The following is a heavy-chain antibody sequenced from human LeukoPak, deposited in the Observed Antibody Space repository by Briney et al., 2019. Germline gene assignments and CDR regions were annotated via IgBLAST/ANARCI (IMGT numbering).Heavy chain of an antibody. Sequence: SETLSLTCSVSGGSISTYWTWIRQPPGKGLEWIGHMYYSGSSNYNPSLRSRVTISGDTSKNQVSLILGSVTAADTAVYYCASGFGSSWYDYWGPGTLVSVSS. V-gene: IGHV4-59*01. CDR3: ASGFGSSWYDY. D-gene: IGHD6-13*01. CDR2: MYYSGSS. J-gene: IGHJ4*02. CDR1: GGSISTY.